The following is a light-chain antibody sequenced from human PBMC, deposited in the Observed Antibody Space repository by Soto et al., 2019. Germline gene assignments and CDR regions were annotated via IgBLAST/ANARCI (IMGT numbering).Light chain of an antibody. CDR2: EVS. CDR3: SAYTTTTTLVV. V-gene: IGLV2-14*01. CDR1: SSDIGAYNY. Sequence: QSVLTQPASVSGSPGQSITISCTRTSSDIGAYNYVSWYQHHPGKAPKLMIYEVSNRPSGVSNRFSGSKSGSTASLTISGLQAEDEADYYCSAYTTTTTLVVFGGGTKVTVL. J-gene: IGLJ3*02.